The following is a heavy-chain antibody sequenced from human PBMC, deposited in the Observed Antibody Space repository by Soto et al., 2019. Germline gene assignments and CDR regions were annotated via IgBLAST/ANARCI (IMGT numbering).Heavy chain of an antibody. D-gene: IGHD6-6*01. CDR2: ISAYNGNT. V-gene: IGHV1-18*01. CDR3: ARDGFEYSSSSGYYHYGMDV. CDR1: GYTFTSYG. J-gene: IGHJ6*02. Sequence: QVQLVQSGAEVKKPGASVKVSCKASGYTFTSYGISWVRQAPGQGLEWMGWISAYNGNTTYAQQLQGRVTMTTDTSTSTAYMELRSLRSDDTAVYYCARDGFEYSSSSGYYHYGMDVWGQGTTVTVSS.